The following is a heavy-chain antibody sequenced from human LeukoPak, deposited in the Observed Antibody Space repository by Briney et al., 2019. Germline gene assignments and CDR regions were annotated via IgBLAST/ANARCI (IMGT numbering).Heavy chain of an antibody. V-gene: IGHV1-46*01. CDR3: ARGWAEMAKIGLDS. D-gene: IGHD5-24*01. J-gene: IGHJ4*02. Sequence: ASVKVSCKASGYTFTSYYMHWVRQAPGQGLEWMGIINPSGGSTSYAQKFQGRVTMTSDTSTTTAYMELSSLRSDDTAVYYCARGWAEMAKIGLDSWGQGTLVTVSS. CDR1: GYTFTSYY. CDR2: INPSGGST.